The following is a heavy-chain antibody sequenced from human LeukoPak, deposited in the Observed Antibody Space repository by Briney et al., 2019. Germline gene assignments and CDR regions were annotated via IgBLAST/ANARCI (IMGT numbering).Heavy chain of an antibody. D-gene: IGHD1-26*01. CDR1: GYTFTGYY. V-gene: IGHV1-2*02. CDR3: ARDGGVGASPDDAFDS. CDR2: INPNSGGT. J-gene: IGHJ3*02. Sequence: GASVKVSCKASGYTFTGYYMHWVRQAPGQGLEWMGWINPNSGGTNYAQKFQGRVTMTRDTSVSTAYMELNRLRSDDTAVYYCARDGGVGASPDDAFDSWGQGTMVTVSS.